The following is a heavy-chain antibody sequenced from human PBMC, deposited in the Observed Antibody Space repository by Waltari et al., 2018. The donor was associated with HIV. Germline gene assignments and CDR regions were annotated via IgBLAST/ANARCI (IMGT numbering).Heavy chain of an antibody. CDR1: GDSVPRTRVS. J-gene: IGHJ6*02. D-gene: IGHD2-21*01. V-gene: IGHV6-1*01. Sequence: QVQLQQSGPGLVKPSQTLSLPCAIPGDSVPRTRVSWTLIRPAHSRGLEWLGRTYYRSKWYNDYAVFVKSRITINVDTSKNQFSLQVNSVTPEDTAVYYCARSLGDRNYSYAMDVWGQGTTVTVSS. CDR3: ARSLGDRNYSYAMDV. CDR2: TYYRSKWYN.